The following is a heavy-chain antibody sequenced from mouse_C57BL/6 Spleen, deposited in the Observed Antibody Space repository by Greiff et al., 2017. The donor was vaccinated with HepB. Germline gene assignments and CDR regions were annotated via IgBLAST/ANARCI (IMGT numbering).Heavy chain of an antibody. V-gene: IGHV3-6*01. J-gene: IGHJ1*03. CDR1: GYSITSGYS. CDR3: ARGYWYFDG. Sequence: EVQLQESGPGLVKPSQSLSLTCSVTGYSITSGYSWNWIRQFPGNKLEWMGYISYDGSNNYNPSLKNRISITRDTSKNQFFLKLNSVTTEDTATYYCARGYWYFDGWGTGTTVTVSS. CDR2: ISYDGSN.